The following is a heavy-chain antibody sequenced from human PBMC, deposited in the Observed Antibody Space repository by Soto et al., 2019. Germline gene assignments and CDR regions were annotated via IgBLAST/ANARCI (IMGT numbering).Heavy chain of an antibody. Sequence: QVQLVQPGGGGIQPGKPLRLPCAASGITFTTYGINWARQTPGKGLEWVAVVSYEGSHKYYADSVKGRFTISRDDSKNTLYLQMNSLRVEDTAVYYCAKEMYPRTVLDSSSPWGDYWGQGTLVTVSS. CDR2: VSYEGSHK. D-gene: IGHD6-6*01. V-gene: IGHV3-30*18. CDR3: AKEMYPRTVLDSSSPWGDY. CDR1: GITFTTYG. J-gene: IGHJ4*02.